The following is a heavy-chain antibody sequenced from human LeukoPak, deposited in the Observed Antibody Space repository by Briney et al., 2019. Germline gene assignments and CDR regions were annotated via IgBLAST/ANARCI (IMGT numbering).Heavy chain of an antibody. CDR1: GGSISSSSYY. CDR2: MSYSGST. V-gene: IGHV4-39*01. Sequence: PSETLSLTCTVSGGSISSSSYYWGWIRQPPGKGLEWIGSMSYSGSTYYNPSLKSRVTISVDTSKNQFSLRLSSVTAADTAVYYCARRRYCSGGSCYSGYYYYYGMDVWGQGPTVTVSS. J-gene: IGHJ6*02. CDR3: ARRRYCSGGSCYSGYYYYYGMDV. D-gene: IGHD2-15*01.